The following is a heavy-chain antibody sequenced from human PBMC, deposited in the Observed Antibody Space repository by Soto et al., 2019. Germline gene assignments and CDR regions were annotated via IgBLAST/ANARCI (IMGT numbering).Heavy chain of an antibody. D-gene: IGHD4-17*01. CDR3: AKGTVTVWFDP. CDR2: ISYDGSNK. V-gene: IGHV3-30*18. Sequence: QVQLVESGGGVVQPGRSLRLSCAASGFTFSSYGMHWVRQAPGKGLEWVAVISYDGSNKYYADSVKGRFTISRDNSKNTLYLQMNSLRAEDTAVYYCAKGTVTVWFDPWGQGTLVTVSS. CDR1: GFTFSSYG. J-gene: IGHJ5*02.